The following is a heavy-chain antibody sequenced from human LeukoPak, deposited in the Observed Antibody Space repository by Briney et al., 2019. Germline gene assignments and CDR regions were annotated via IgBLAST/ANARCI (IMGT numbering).Heavy chain of an antibody. CDR1: GGSISSYY. V-gene: IGHV4-59*01. CDR3: ARNTPRGYYFDY. D-gene: IGHD1/OR15-1a*01. CDR2: IYYSGST. J-gene: IGHJ4*02. Sequence: PSETLSLTCTVSGGSISSYYWSWIRQPPGKGLEWIGYIYYSGSTNYNPSLKGRVTISVDTSKNQFSLKLSSVTAADTAVYYCARNTPRGYYFDYWGQGTLVTVSS.